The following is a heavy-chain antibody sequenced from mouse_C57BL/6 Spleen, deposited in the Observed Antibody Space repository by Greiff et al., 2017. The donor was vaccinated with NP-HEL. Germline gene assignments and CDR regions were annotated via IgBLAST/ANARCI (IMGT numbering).Heavy chain of an antibody. Sequence: VQVVESGAELVRPGASVTLSCKASGYTFTDYEMHWVKQTPVHGLEWIGAIVPETGGTAYNQKFKGKAILTAAKSSSTAYMELRSLTSEDSAVYYCTRGRYYYGSYFDVWGTGTTVTVSS. CDR2: IVPETGGT. CDR3: TRGRYYYGSYFDV. V-gene: IGHV1-15*01. CDR1: GYTFTDYE. J-gene: IGHJ1*03. D-gene: IGHD1-1*01.